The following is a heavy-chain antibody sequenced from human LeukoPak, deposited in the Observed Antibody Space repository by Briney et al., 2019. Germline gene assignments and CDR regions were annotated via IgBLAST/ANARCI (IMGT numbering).Heavy chain of an antibody. CDR1: GFPFSNYA. V-gene: IGHV3-23*01. CDR2: ITGSDGST. D-gene: IGHD3-22*01. CDR3: VKHSWTMRVNANFDY. J-gene: IGHJ4*02. Sequence: GGSLRLSCAASGFPFSNYAMSWVCQAPGKGLEWVSAITGSDGSTYYADSVKGRFTISRDNSKNTLYLQMSSLRAEDTAVYFCVKHSWTMRVNANFDYWGQGTLVTVSS.